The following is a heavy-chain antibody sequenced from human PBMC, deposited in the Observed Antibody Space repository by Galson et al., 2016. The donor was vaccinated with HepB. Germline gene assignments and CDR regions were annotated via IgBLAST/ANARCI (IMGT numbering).Heavy chain of an antibody. CDR3: AAGRGTSSTWSGPLDY. D-gene: IGHD6-13*01. CDR1: GYTFTTYP. Sequence: SVKVSCKASGYTFTTYPIHWVRQAPGQRLEWMGWINADNGNTQYSQKFQGRITITRDTSATTAYVELSGLTSEDTAMYYCAAGRGTSSTWSGPLDYWGQGTLVTVSS. CDR2: INADNGNT. V-gene: IGHV1-3*01. J-gene: IGHJ4*02.